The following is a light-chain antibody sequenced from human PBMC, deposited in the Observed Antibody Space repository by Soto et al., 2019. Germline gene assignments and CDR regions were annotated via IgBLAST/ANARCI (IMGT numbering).Light chain of an antibody. CDR2: EVS. CDR3: SAYTSSSIDYV. Sequence: QSALTQPASVSGSPGQSITISCTGTSSAVGGYHYVSWYQQHPGKAPKPMIYEVSNRPSGASNRFSGSKSGNTAALTISGLQAEDEADYYCSAYTSSSIDYVFGTGTKLTVL. V-gene: IGLV2-14*01. CDR1: SSAVGGYHY. J-gene: IGLJ1*01.